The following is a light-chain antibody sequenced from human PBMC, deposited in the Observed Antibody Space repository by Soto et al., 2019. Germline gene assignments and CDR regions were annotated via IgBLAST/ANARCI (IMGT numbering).Light chain of an antibody. Sequence: DIQMTQSPSLSVSVGDKVTITCRASHSISNFLNWYQQKAGKAPKLLIYASFNLQSGVSSRFTGSGSGTDFTLTISSLQPEDFATYYCQQNYITPYTFGQGTKLESK. V-gene: IGKV1-39*01. J-gene: IGKJ2*01. CDR3: QQNYITPYT. CDR1: HSISNF. CDR2: ASF.